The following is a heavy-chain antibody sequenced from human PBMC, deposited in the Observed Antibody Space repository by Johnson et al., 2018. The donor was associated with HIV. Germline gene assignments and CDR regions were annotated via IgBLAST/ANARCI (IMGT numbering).Heavy chain of an antibody. D-gene: IGHD6-13*01. CDR1: GFTFSDYY. V-gene: IGHV3-11*04. J-gene: IGHJ3*02. Sequence: QVQLVESGGGVVQPGRSLRVSCGASGFTFSDYYMSWIRQAPGKGLEWVSYISSSGSTIYYADSLKGRFTISRDNAKKSLYLQMNSLRVEDTAVYYCAGDVGGQLVRTFDIWGQGTMVTVSS. CDR3: AGDVGGQLVRTFDI. CDR2: ISSSGSTI.